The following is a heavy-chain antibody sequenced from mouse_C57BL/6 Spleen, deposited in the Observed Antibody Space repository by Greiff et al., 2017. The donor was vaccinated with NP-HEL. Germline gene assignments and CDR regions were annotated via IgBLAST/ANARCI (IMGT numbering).Heavy chain of an antibody. CDR3: VRNSNYYYAMDY. V-gene: IGHV10-3*01. J-gene: IGHJ4*01. Sequence: EVKVVESGGGLVQPKGSLKLSCAASGFTFNTYAMHWVRPAPGKGLEWVARLRSKSSNYATYYADSVKDRFTISRDDSQSMLYLQMNNLKTEDTAMYYCVRNSNYYYAMDYWGQGTSVTVSS. D-gene: IGHD2-5*01. CDR1: GFTFNTYA. CDR2: LRSKSSNYAT.